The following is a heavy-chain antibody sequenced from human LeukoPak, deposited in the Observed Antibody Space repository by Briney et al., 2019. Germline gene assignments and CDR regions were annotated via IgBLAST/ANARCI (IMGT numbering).Heavy chain of an antibody. V-gene: IGHV1-69*04. J-gene: IGHJ4*02. CDR1: GGTFSSYA. Sequence: SVKVSCKASGGTFSSYAISWVRQAPGQGLEWMGRIIPILGIANYAQKFQGRVTITADKSTSTAYMELNSLRSEDTAVYYCAKDQGVDYDSSGSYFDYWGQGTLVTVSS. CDR2: IIPILGIA. D-gene: IGHD3-22*01. CDR3: AKDQGVDYDSSGSYFDY.